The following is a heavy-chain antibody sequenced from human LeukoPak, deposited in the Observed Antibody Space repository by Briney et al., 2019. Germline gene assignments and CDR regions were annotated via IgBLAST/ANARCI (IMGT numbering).Heavy chain of an antibody. Sequence: GRSLRLSCAASGFTFDDYAMHWVRQAPGKGLEWVSGISWNSGSIGYADSVKGRFTISRDSAKNSLYLQMNSLRAEDTALYYCAKGKRSGYYYVELDYWGQGTLVTVSS. V-gene: IGHV3-9*01. CDR3: AKGKRSGYYYVELDY. CDR2: ISWNSGSI. J-gene: IGHJ4*02. CDR1: GFTFDDYA. D-gene: IGHD3-22*01.